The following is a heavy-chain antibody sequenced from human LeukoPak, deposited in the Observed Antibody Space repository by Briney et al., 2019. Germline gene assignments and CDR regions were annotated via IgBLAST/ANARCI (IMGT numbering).Heavy chain of an antibody. J-gene: IGHJ4*02. CDR2: IYPDDSDT. D-gene: IGHD5-18*01. CDR1: GYSFTSYW. CDR3: ASSSGYSYGLGGRYYYDY. V-gene: IGHV5-51*01. Sequence: GESPIPPFQGSGYSFTSYWIGWVRQMPGKGLEWMGIIYPDDSDTRYSPSFQGKVVISADKTISTAYLLWRSLKASDTAMYYCASSSGYSYGLGGRYYYDYWGQGTLVTVSS.